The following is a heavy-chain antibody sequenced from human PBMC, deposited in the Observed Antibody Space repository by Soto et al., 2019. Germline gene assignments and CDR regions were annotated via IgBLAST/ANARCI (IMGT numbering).Heavy chain of an antibody. V-gene: IGHV5-10-1*04. D-gene: IGHD4-17*01. CDR2: MDPRDTYT. CDR1: LYLYTIYC. Sequence: PGQSLNISCKCSLYLYTIYCATGVRQMPGKGREGMGRMDPRDTYTSDNPPFHGQVTISVDKSISPAYLQWSSLKASDTAMYYCARLYGGNSGMDVWGKETRVTVSS. CDR3: ARLYGGNSGMDV. J-gene: IGHJ6*04.